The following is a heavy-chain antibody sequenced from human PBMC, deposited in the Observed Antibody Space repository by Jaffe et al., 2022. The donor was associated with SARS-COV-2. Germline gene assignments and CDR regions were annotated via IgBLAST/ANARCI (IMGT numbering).Heavy chain of an antibody. Sequence: QVQLVESGGGVVQPGRSLRLSCAASGFTFSSYAMHWVRQAPGKGLEWVAVISYDGSNKYYADSVKGRFTISRDNSKNTLYLQMNSLRAEDTAVYYCARDRLQLRWYLDAFDIWGQGTMVTVSS. V-gene: IGHV3-30*04. D-gene: IGHD4-17*01. CDR1: GFTFSSYA. CDR3: ARDRLQLRWYLDAFDI. J-gene: IGHJ3*02. CDR2: ISYDGSNK.